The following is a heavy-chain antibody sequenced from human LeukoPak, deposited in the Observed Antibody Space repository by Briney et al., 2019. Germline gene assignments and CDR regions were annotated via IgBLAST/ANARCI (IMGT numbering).Heavy chain of an antibody. J-gene: IGHJ4*02. V-gene: IGHV4-4*07. D-gene: IGHD3-3*01. Sequence: SETLSLTSSVSGGSMRSFYWSWIRQPAGKGLEWIGRIYPSGNTNYNPSLKSRVTMLTDTSKTQFSLKLSSVTAADTAVYYCARDDFWSGYDYWGQGTLVTVSS. CDR3: ARDDFWSGYDY. CDR1: GGSMRSFY. CDR2: IYPSGNT.